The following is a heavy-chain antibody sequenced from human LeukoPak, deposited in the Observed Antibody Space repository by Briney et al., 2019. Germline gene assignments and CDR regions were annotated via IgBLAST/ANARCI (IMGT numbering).Heavy chain of an antibody. V-gene: IGHV1-46*01. CDR1: GYTLTSYY. CDR3: ARTYYYDSSGQFDY. Sequence: ASVKVSCKASGYTLTSYYLHWVRQAPGQGLEWMAIINPSGGSTSHAQKFQGRVTMTRDTSASTVYMELSSLRSEDTAVYYCARTYYYDSSGQFDYWGQGTLVTVSS. D-gene: IGHD3-22*01. CDR2: INPSGGST. J-gene: IGHJ4*02.